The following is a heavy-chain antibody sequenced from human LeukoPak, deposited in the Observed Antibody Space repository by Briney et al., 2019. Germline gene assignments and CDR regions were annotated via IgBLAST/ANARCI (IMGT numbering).Heavy chain of an antibody. D-gene: IGHD3-22*01. CDR3: ARNYYYDTAPYFDS. CDR1: GFSFSGTGNC. CDR2: IDWGGDE. Sequence: SGPTLVNPTQTLTLTCTFSGFSFSGTGNCVSWLRQPPGKALEWLARIDWGGDEFYSSSLKTRLTISKDTSKNQVVLTMTNMDPVDTATYYCARNYYYDTAPYFDSWGQGTLVTVSS. J-gene: IGHJ4*02. V-gene: IGHV2-70*17.